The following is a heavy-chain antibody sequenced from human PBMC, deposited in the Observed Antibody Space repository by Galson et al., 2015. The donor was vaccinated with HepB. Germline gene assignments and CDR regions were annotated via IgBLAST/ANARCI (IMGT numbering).Heavy chain of an antibody. J-gene: IGHJ5*02. Sequence: TLSLTCTVSGGSISSGSYYWSWIRQPAGKGLEWIGRIYTSGSTNYNPSLKSRVTMSGDTSKNQFSLKLSSVTAADTAVYYCARATYCSSTSCYLGLWFDPWGQGTLVTVSS. V-gene: IGHV4-61*02. D-gene: IGHD2-2*01. CDR1: GGSISSGSYY. CDR3: ARATYCSSTSCYLGLWFDP. CDR2: IYTSGST.